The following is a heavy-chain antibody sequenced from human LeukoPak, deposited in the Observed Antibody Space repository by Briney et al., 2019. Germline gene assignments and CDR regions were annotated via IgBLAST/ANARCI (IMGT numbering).Heavy chain of an antibody. V-gene: IGHV7-4-1*02. CDR2: INTNTGNP. Sequence: ASVKVSCKASGYTFTSYAMNWVRQAPGQGLEWMGWINTNTGNPTYAQGFTGRFVFSLDTSVSTAYLQISSLKAEDTAVYYCARDGGITIFGVVIMGDWFDPWGQGTLVTVSS. J-gene: IGHJ5*02. CDR3: ARDGGITIFGVVIMGDWFDP. D-gene: IGHD3-3*01. CDR1: GYTFTSYA.